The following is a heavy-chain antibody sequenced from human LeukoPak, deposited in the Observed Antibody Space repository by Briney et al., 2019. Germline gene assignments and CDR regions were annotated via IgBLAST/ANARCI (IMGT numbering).Heavy chain of an antibody. CDR2: INGDGSST. V-gene: IGHV3-74*01. Sequence: GGSLRLSCAASGFTFSSCWIHWVHQAPGKGLVWVSRINGDGSSTSYAASVRGRFTISRDNAKNTLYLQMNSLRAEDTAVYYCARAGDYGDYYFDYWGQGTLVTVSS. D-gene: IGHD4-17*01. CDR1: GFTFSSCW. J-gene: IGHJ4*02. CDR3: ARAGDYGDYYFDY.